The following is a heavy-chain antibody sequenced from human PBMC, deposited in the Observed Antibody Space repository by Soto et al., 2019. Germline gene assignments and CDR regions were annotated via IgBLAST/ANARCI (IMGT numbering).Heavy chain of an antibody. Sequence: PGGSLRLSCVASGFTFNTAWINWVRQAPGKGLEWVGRIKSKIDGGTTDFAASVKGRFAISRDDSTDMVYLQMNSLKPEDTAMYYCTTDSLFTLLLVRFDLWGHGTLVTVSS. CDR3: TTDSLFTLLLVRFDL. CDR2: IKSKIDGGTT. D-gene: IGHD3-16*01. V-gene: IGHV3-15*07. CDR1: GFTFNTAW. J-gene: IGHJ4*01.